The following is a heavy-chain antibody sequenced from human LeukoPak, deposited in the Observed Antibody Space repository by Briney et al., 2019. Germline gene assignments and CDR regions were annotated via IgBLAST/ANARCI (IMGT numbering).Heavy chain of an antibody. Sequence: XFXLXSHWMTWIRQAPGKGLEWVSSISSSTSYIYYADSVKGRFTISKDNAKNSLYLQMNSLRAEDTAVYYCARAGGSTVSHSDYWGQGTLVTVSS. CDR2: ISSSTSYI. CDR1: XFXLXSHW. D-gene: IGHD4-17*01. V-gene: IGHV3-21*01. CDR3: ARAGGSTVSHSDY. J-gene: IGHJ4*02.